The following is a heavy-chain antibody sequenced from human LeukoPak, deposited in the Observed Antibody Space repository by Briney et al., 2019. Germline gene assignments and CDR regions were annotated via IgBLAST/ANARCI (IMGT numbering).Heavy chain of an antibody. V-gene: IGHV3-30*18. CDR3: AKMVSGDSGSYY. CDR2: ISYDGSNK. Sequence: SGRSLRLSCAASGFTFSSYGMHWVRQAPGKGLEWVAVISYDGSNKYYADSVKGRFTISRDNSKNTLYLQMNSLRAEDTAVYYCAKMVSGDSGSYYWGQGTLVTVSS. CDR1: GFTFSSYG. J-gene: IGHJ4*02. D-gene: IGHD1-26*01.